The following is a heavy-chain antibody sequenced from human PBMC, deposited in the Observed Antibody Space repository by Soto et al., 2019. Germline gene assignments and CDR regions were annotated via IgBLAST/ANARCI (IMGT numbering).Heavy chain of an antibody. CDR1: GGTFSSYA. J-gene: IGHJ1*01. CDR2: IIPIFGTS. Sequence: QVQLVQSGAEGKKPGSSVKVSCKASGGTFSSYAISWVRQAPGQGLEWMGGIIPIFGTSNYEQKFQGRVTITADESTSTDYMELSSLRSEDTDVYYWARFHARSSPAPFQHWGQGTLVTGSS. CDR3: ARFHARSSPAPFQH. V-gene: IGHV1-69*01. D-gene: IGHD1-26*01.